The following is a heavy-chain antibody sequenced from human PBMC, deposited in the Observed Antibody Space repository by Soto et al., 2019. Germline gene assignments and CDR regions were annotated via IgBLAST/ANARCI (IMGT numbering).Heavy chain of an antibody. CDR1: GGSVNSDDYY. CDR2: IFYSGRT. V-gene: IGHV4-30-4*01. J-gene: IGHJ4*02. D-gene: IGHD1-1*01. Sequence: QVQLQESGPGLVETSQTLSLTCTVSGGSVNSDDYYWSWIRQPPGEGLEWIGNIFYSGRTHYNPALNSRITISIDTSKNQFSLRLTSVSAADTAVYYCARDRGNSPDYFHDWGQGTLVTVSS. CDR3: ARDRGNSPDYFHD.